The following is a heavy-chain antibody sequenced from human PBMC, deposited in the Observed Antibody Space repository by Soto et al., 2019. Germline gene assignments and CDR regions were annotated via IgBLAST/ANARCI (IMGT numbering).Heavy chain of an antibody. V-gene: IGHV3-30*18. J-gene: IGHJ3*02. CDR2: ISYDGSNK. D-gene: IGHD3-10*01. CDR3: AKGSSWFGELLHGDAFDI. CDR1: GFTFSSYG. Sequence: TGGSLRLSCAASGFTFSSYGMHWVRQAPGKGLEWVAVISYDGSNKYYADSVKGRFTISRDNSKNTLYLQMNSLRAEDTAVYYCAKGSSWFGELLHGDAFDIWGQGTMVTVSS.